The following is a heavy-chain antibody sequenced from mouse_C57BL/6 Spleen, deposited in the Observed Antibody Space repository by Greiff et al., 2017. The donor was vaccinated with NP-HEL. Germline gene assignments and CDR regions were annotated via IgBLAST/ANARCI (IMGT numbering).Heavy chain of an antibody. CDR1: GYTFTSYD. CDR2: IYPRDGST. Sequence: QVQLQQSGPELVKPGASVKLSCKASGYTFTSYDINWVKQRPGQGLEWIGWIYPRDGSTKYNEKYKGKATLTVDTSSSTAYMELHSLTSEDSAVYFCARLPAYYGSSYWYFDVWGTGTTVTVSS. V-gene: IGHV1-85*01. CDR3: ARLPAYYGSSYWYFDV. J-gene: IGHJ1*03. D-gene: IGHD1-1*01.